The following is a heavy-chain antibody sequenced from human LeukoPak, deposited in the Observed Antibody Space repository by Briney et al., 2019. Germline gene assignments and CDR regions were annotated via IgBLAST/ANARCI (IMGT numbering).Heavy chain of an antibody. CDR2: ISSSGTTI. CDR3: AKGAQWLSDY. Sequence: GSLRLSCAVFGFTFSSYEMNWVRQAPGEGLEWVPYISSSGTTIYYADSVKGRFTISRDNAKNSLYLQMNSLRAEDTAVYYCAKGAQWLSDYWGQGTLVTVSS. CDR1: GFTFSSYE. V-gene: IGHV3-48*03. J-gene: IGHJ4*02. D-gene: IGHD3-22*01.